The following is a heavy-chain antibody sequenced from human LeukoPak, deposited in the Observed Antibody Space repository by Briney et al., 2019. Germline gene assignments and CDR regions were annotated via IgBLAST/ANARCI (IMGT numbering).Heavy chain of an antibody. CDR3: ASEAYCAGDCYSDY. CDR2: INSDGSST. Sequence: GGSLRLSCAASGFTFSSYWMHWVRQAPGKGLVWVSRINSDGSSTSYADSVKGRFTISRDNAKNTLYLQMNSLRAEDTAVYYCASEAYCAGDCYSDYWGQGTLVTASS. CDR1: GFTFSSYW. V-gene: IGHV3-74*01. D-gene: IGHD2-21*02. J-gene: IGHJ4*02.